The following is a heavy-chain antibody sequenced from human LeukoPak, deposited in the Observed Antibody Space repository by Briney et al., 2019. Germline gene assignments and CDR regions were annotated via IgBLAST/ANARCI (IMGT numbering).Heavy chain of an antibody. D-gene: IGHD3-16*01. CDR2: IYTSGST. CDR3: ARETSQKGAHYMDV. Sequence: PSQTLSLTCTVSGDSISSGSYYWNWIRQPAGKGLEWIGRIYTSGSTNYNPSLKSRVTISVDTSKNQFSLKLSSVTAADTAVYYCARETSQKGAHYMDVWGEGTTVTISS. V-gene: IGHV4-61*02. CDR1: GDSISSGSYY. J-gene: IGHJ6*03.